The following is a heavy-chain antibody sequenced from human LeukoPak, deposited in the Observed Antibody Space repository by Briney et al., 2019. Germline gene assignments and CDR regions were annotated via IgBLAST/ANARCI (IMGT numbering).Heavy chain of an antibody. Sequence: GGSLRLSCAASGFIFSNYGIHWVRQAPGKGLEWVAFIRYDGSNKNYVDSVKGRFTISRDNSKNTLYLQMNSLRAEDMALYYCAKDGGPRYYYYYMDVWGKGTTVTVSS. D-gene: IGHD4-23*01. V-gene: IGHV3-30*02. CDR3: AKDGGPRYYYYYMDV. CDR1: GFIFSNYG. J-gene: IGHJ6*03. CDR2: IRYDGSNK.